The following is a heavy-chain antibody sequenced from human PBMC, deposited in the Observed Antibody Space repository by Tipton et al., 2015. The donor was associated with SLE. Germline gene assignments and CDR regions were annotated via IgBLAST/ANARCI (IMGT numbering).Heavy chain of an antibody. CDR3: GRDPPISYYYGLGL. CDR1: GASISSVGFP. D-gene: IGHD3-10*01. J-gene: IGHJ6*02. CDR2: VYSSGNT. Sequence: TLSLTCTVSGASISSVGFPWNWFRQYPGKGLEWIGYVYSSGNTYYNPSLQSRLTISVDTSRNQFSLKLSSVTAAGTAVDFCGRDPPISYYYGLGLSGPGATVTVSS. V-gene: IGHV4-31*03.